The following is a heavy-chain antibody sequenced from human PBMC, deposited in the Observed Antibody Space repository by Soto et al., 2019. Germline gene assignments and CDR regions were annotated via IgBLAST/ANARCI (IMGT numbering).Heavy chain of an antibody. CDR1: GFIFSNNG. CDR3: ARDLRQAASGATVYGMDV. J-gene: IGHJ6*02. D-gene: IGHD7-27*01. CDR2: VSHDGRKT. Sequence: QVQLVESGGGEVQPGTSLRLSCIASGFIFSNNGMHWVRQAPGKGLEWVALVSHDGRKTFYADSVKGRLTIYRDNSKNTVYLHMNNLRPEDTAVYRCARDLRQAASGATVYGMDVWGQGTTVTVSS. V-gene: IGHV3-30*03.